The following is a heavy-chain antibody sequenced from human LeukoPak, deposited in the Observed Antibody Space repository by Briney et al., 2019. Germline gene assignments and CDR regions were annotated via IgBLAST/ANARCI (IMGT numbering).Heavy chain of an antibody. D-gene: IGHD3-3*01. V-gene: IGHV3-23*01. Sequence: GGSLRLSCAASGFTFSSYAMSWVRQAPGKGLEWVSAISGSGGSTYYADSVKGRFTISRDNSKNTLYLQMNSLRAEDTAVYYCAKDLFGVRVRASIFGRFDPWGQGTLVTVSS. CDR1: GFTFSSYA. J-gene: IGHJ5*02. CDR2: ISGSGGST. CDR3: AKDLFGVRVRASIFGRFDP.